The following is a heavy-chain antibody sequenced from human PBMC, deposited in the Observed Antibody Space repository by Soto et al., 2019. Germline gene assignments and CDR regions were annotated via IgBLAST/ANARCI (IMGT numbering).Heavy chain of an antibody. CDR3: AKESMPEHYGDTLFDY. J-gene: IGHJ4*02. Sequence: QLLESGGGLVQPGGSLRLSCEASGFSFSSYALSWVRQAPGKGLEWVSPFSAGGRAYYADSVKGRFTIAKDTSKNTLHLQASSLRAEDTAVYYCAKESMPEHYGDTLFDYWGQGTRVTVSS. D-gene: IGHD4-17*01. CDR1: GFSFSSYA. CDR2: FSAGGRA. V-gene: IGHV3-23*01.